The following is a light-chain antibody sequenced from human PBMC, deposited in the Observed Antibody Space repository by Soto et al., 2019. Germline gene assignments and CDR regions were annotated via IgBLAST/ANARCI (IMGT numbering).Light chain of an antibody. CDR1: QSVSNN. Sequence: ILMTQSPATLSVSPGERATLSCRASQSVSNNLAWYQQKPCQAPRLLIYDASTRATGIPARFSGSGSGTGFTLTIRGLQSEDFAVYYCQKYNNWPPWTFGQGTKVEIK. CDR2: DAS. J-gene: IGKJ1*01. CDR3: QKYNNWPPWT. V-gene: IGKV3-15*01.